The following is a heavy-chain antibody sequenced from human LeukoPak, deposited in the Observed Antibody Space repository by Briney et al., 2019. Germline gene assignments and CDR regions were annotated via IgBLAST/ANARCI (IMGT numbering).Heavy chain of an antibody. J-gene: IGHJ6*02. Sequence: GGSLRLSCAASGFTFSSYWMHWVRQAPGKGLVWVSRINSDGSSTSYADSVKGRFTISRDNAKNTLYLQMNSLRAEDTAVYYCARGLGITMVRGVTITQGMDVWGQGTTVTVSS. CDR2: INSDGSST. CDR1: GFTFSSYW. D-gene: IGHD3-10*01. V-gene: IGHV3-74*01. CDR3: ARGLGITMVRGVTITQGMDV.